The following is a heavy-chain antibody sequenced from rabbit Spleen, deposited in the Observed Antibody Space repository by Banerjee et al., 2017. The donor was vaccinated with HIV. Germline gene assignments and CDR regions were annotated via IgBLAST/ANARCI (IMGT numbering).Heavy chain of an antibody. Sequence: QSLEESGGGLVKPGGTLTLTCTVSGLSLSSSDYMCWVRQAPGKGPEWIACICNGDANTYYATWAKGRFTISRTSSTTVTLQMTSLTAADTATYFCARDLAGVIGWNFSLWGPGTLVTVS. CDR3: ARDLAGVIGWNFSL. CDR1: GLSLSSSDY. CDR2: ICNGDANT. D-gene: IGHD4-1*01. V-gene: IGHV1S40*01. J-gene: IGHJ4*01.